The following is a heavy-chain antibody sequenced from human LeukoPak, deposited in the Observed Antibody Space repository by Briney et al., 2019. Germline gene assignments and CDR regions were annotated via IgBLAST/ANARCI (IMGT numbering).Heavy chain of an antibody. V-gene: IGHV4-61*02. Sequence: SQTLSLTCTVSGGSISSGSYYWSWIRQPAGKGLEWIGRIYTSGSTNYNPSLKSRVTISVDTSKNQFSLKLSSVTAADTAVYYCARLRGSPGYCSGGSCYSHYYYGMDVWGQGTTVTVSS. CDR1: GGSISSGSYY. CDR2: IYTSGST. D-gene: IGHD2-15*01. CDR3: ARLRGSPGYCSGGSCYSHYYYGMDV. J-gene: IGHJ6*02.